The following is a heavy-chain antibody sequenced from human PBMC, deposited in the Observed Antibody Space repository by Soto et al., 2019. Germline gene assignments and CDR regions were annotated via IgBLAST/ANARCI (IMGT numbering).Heavy chain of an antibody. Sequence: ASVKVACNASGYTFTGYYMHWVRQAPGQGLEWMGWINPNSGGTNYAQKFQGWVTMTRDTSISTAYMELSRLRSDDTAVYYCARAHYRNYEFDYWGQGTLVTVSS. D-gene: IGHD4-4*01. CDR3: ARAHYRNYEFDY. J-gene: IGHJ4*02. V-gene: IGHV1-2*04. CDR1: GYTFTGYY. CDR2: INPNSGGT.